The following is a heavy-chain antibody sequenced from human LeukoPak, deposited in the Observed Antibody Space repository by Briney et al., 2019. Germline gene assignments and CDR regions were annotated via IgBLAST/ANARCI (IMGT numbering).Heavy chain of an antibody. D-gene: IGHD2-2*01. CDR1: GGTFSSYA. CDR3: ARREDCSSTSCYRSWFDP. J-gene: IGHJ5*02. V-gene: IGHV1-69*13. Sequence: GASVKVSCKASGGTFSSYANSWVRQAPGQGLEWMGGLIPIFGTANYAQKFQGRVTITADESTSTAYMELSSLRSEDTAVYYCARREDCSSTSCYRSWFDPWGQGTLVTVSS. CDR2: LIPIFGTA.